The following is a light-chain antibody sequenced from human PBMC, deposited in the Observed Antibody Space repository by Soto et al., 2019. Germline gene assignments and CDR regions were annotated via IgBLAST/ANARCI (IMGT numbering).Light chain of an antibody. CDR1: QSVSSN. CDR3: QQYGSSPIT. V-gene: IGKV3-20*01. Sequence: EIVMTQSPATLSVSPGERATLSCRASQSVSSNLAWYQQKPGQAPRLLIYDTSIRATGIPARFSGSGSGTDFTLTISRLEPEDFAVYYCQQYGSSPITFGQGTRLEIK. CDR2: DTS. J-gene: IGKJ5*01.